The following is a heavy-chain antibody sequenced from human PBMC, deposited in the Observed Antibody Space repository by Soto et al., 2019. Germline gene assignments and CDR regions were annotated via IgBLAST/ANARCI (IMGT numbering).Heavy chain of an antibody. J-gene: IGHJ4*02. D-gene: IGHD6-19*01. Sequence: SETLSLTCTVSGGSISSSSYYWGWIRQPPGKGLEWIGSIYYSGSTYYNPSLKSRVTISVDTSKNQFSLKLSSVTAADTAVYYCARGPVAALWGQGTLVTVSS. CDR3: ARGPVAAL. V-gene: IGHV4-39*07. CDR2: IYYSGST. CDR1: GGSISSSSYY.